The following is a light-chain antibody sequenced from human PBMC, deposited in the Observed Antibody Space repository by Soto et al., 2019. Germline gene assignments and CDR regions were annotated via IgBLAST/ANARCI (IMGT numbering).Light chain of an antibody. CDR1: QSVSYY. J-gene: IGKJ2*01. CDR3: LQRNNWPRT. V-gene: IGKV3-11*01. CDR2: DVS. Sequence: EIVLTQSPATLSLSPGETATLSCRASQSVSYYLAWYQQKSGQAPRLLIYDVSSRATGIPARFSGSGSGTDFTLTINSLEPEDVAVYYCLQRNNWPRTFGQGTEREIK.